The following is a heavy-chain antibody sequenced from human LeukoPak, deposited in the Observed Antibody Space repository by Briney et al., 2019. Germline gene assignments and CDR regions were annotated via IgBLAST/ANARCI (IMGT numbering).Heavy chain of an antibody. Sequence: SETLSLTCIVSGGAISSSYWTWIRQPPGKGLEWIGYIQNSGTSYNPSLKSRVTISVGTSNNQVFLKLSSVTAADTAVYYCARGVSGGDWGQGTLVTVSS. CDR2: IQNSGT. D-gene: IGHD2-21*01. CDR3: ARGVSGGD. J-gene: IGHJ4*02. CDR1: GGAISSSY. V-gene: IGHV4-59*01.